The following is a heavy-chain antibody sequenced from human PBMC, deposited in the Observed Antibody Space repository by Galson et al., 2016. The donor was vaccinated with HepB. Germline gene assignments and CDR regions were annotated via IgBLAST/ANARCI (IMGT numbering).Heavy chain of an antibody. D-gene: IGHD1-26*01. J-gene: IGHJ5*02. CDR3: ERDGGDIVGATGRFDP. V-gene: IGHV1-69*13. CDR2: IIPIFGTA. CDR1: GGTFSSYA. Sequence: SVKVSCKASGGTFSSYAISWVRQAPGQGLEWMGGIIPIFGTANYAQKFQGRVRITADESTSTAYMELSSLRSEDTAVYYCERDGGDIVGATGRFDPWGQGTLVTVSS.